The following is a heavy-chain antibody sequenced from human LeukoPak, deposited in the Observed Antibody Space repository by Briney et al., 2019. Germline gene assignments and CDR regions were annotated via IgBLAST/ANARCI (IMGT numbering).Heavy chain of an antibody. V-gene: IGHV3-30-3*01. CDR3: ARDYWRSIDH. CDR1: GFTFSSYA. D-gene: IGHD1-1*01. J-gene: IGHJ4*02. CDR2: ISYDGSNK. Sequence: GGSLRLSCAASGFTFSSYAMHWVRQAPGKGLEWVAVISYDGSNKYYADSVKGRFTISRDNARNSLYLEMNSLRAEDTAVYYCARDYWRSIDHWGQGTLVTVSS.